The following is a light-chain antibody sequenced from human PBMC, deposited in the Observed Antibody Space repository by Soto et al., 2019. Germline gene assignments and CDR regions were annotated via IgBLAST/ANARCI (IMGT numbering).Light chain of an antibody. CDR1: SCDVGGYNY. CDR2: DVS. J-gene: IGLJ1*01. V-gene: IGLV2-11*01. CDR3: CSYAGSYPYV. Sequence: QSVLTQPRSVSGSPGQSVTISCTGTSCDVGGYNYVSWYQQHPGKAPKLMIYDVSKRPSGVPDRFSGSKSGNTASLTISGLQAEDEADYYCCSYAGSYPYVFGTGTTVTVL.